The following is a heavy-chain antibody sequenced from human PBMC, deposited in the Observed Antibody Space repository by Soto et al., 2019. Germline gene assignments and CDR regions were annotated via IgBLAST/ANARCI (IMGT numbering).Heavy chain of an antibody. V-gene: IGHV3-21*01. J-gene: IGHJ4*02. Sequence: EVQLVESGGGLVKPGGSLRLSCAASGFTFSNYGMSWVRQAPGKGLEWVSSISSGSGYIYYADSVKGRFTISRDNAKNSLYLLMNSLRAEDTAVYYCARDELRAVAGTRVDYWGQGTLVTVSS. CDR1: GFTFSNYG. CDR3: ARDELRAVAGTRVDY. D-gene: IGHD6-19*01. CDR2: ISSGSGYI.